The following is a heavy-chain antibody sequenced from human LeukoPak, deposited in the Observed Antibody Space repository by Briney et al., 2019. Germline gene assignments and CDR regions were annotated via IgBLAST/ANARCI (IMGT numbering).Heavy chain of an antibody. J-gene: IGHJ4*02. V-gene: IGHV3-23*01. CDR1: SLTFSSHA. Sequence: HPGGSLRLSRAASSLTFSSHAMSWVRQAPGKGLEWVSAISGSGGSTYYADSVKGRFTISRDNSKNTLYLQMNSLRAEDTAVYYYAYEDAPMVTAFWGQGTLVTVSS. CDR3: AYEDAPMVTAF. CDR2: ISGSGGST. D-gene: IGHD5-18*01.